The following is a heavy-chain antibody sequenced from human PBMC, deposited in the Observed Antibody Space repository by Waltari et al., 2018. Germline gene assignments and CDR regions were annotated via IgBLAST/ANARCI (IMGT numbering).Heavy chain of an antibody. J-gene: IGHJ4*02. CDR2: INAGNGNT. CDR1: GYTFTSYA. Sequence: QVQLVQSGAEVKKPGASVKVSCKASGYTFTSYAMHWLRQAPGQRLEWMGWINAGNGNTKYSQKFQGRVTITRDTSASTAYMELSSLRSEDTAVYYCARVWDADGDYEPFDYWGQGTLVTVSS. V-gene: IGHV1-3*01. D-gene: IGHD4-17*01. CDR3: ARVWDADGDYEPFDY.